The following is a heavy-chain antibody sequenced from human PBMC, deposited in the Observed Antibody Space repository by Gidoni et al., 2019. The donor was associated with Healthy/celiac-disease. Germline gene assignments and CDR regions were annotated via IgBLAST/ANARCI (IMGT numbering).Heavy chain of an antibody. D-gene: IGHD6-19*01. CDR1: GFTFSSYA. CDR2: ISGSGGST. V-gene: IGHV3-23*01. CDR3: ASQWLDYEYFQH. Sequence: EVQLLESGGGLVQPGGSLRLSCAASGFTFSSYAMSWVRQAPGKGLEWVSAISGSGGSTYYADSVKGRFTISRDNSKNTLYLQMNSLRAEDTAVYYCASQWLDYEYFQHWGQGTLVTVSS. J-gene: IGHJ1*01.